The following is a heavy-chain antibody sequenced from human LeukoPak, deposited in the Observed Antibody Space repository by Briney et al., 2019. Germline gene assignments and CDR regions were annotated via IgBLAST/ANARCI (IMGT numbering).Heavy chain of an antibody. CDR3: AKLLLETGGVGEEFDY. CDR2: IWSDGNKK. V-gene: IGHV3-30*02. Sequence: TGGSLRLSCAASGFTFSSYAMYWVRQAPGKGLEWVAFIWSDGNKKYYADSVKGRFTISRDNSRNTVNLQMNSLTSEDTAVYYCAKLLLETGGVGEEFDYWSQGTLVTVSS. J-gene: IGHJ4*02. D-gene: IGHD2-8*02. CDR1: GFTFSSYA.